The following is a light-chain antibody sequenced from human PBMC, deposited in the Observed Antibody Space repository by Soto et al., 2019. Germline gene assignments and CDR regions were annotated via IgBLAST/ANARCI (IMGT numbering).Light chain of an antibody. Sequence: DIQMTQSPSSLSASVGDRVTITCRASQGIANYLAWYQQKPGKVPKLLIYAASTLEPGVPSRFSGSGFGTDFTLSISSLQPEDFGTYYCQKYNGAPFTFGPGTKVDIK. V-gene: IGKV1-27*01. CDR3: QKYNGAPFT. J-gene: IGKJ3*01. CDR1: QGIANY. CDR2: AAS.